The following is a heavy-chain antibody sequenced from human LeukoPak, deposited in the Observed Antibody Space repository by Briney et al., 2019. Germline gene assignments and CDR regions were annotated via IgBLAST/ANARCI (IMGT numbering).Heavy chain of an antibody. CDR2: ISWNSGSI. J-gene: IGHJ5*02. D-gene: IGHD3-22*01. Sequence: GGSLRLSCAASGFTFDDYAMHWVRQAPGKGLEWVSGISWNSGSIGYADSVKGRFTISRDNAKNSLYLQMSSLRAEDTALYYCAKGVSGYQGGWFDPWGQGTLVTVSS. V-gene: IGHV3-9*01. CDR1: GFTFDDYA. CDR3: AKGVSGYQGGWFDP.